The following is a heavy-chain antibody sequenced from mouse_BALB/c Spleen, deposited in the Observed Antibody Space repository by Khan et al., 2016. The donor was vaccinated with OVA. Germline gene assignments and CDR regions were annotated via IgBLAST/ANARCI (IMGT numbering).Heavy chain of an antibody. CDR3: ARSLVGRAWFAY. J-gene: IGHJ3*01. V-gene: IGHV3-8*02. Sequence: VQLKESGPRLVKPSQTLSLTCSVTGDSITSGFWNWIRKFPGNKLEFMGYISFSGSTYYNPSLKSRISFTRDTSKNQYYLQLNSVTSADTATYFGARSLVGRAWFAYWGQGTLVTVSA. D-gene: IGHD3-1*01. CDR2: ISFSGST. CDR1: GDSITSGF.